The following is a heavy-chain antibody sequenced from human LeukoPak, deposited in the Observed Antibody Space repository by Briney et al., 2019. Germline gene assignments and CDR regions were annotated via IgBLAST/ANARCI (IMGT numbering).Heavy chain of an antibody. V-gene: IGHV1-18*01. Sequence: ASVKVSCKASGYTFTSYGISWVRQAPGQGLEWMGWISAYNGTTNYAQKLQGRVTMTTDTSTSTAYMELRSLRSDVTAVYYCARVNSIVGATTSGGHYWGQGTLVTVSS. CDR3: ARVNSIVGATTSGGHY. CDR1: GYTFTSYG. D-gene: IGHD1-26*01. CDR2: ISAYNGTT. J-gene: IGHJ4*02.